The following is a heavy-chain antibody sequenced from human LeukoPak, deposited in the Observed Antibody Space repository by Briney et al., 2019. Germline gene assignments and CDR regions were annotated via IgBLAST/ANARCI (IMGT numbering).Heavy chain of an antibody. J-gene: IGHJ6*02. CDR1: GGSISSYY. D-gene: IGHD6-13*01. V-gene: IGHV4-59*01. Sequence: SETLSLTCAVYGGSISSYYWSWIQQPPGKGLEWIGYIYYSGSTNYNPSLKSRVTISVDTSKNQFSLKLSSVTAADTAVYYCARLTSSSWYGNYYYGMDVWGQGTTVTVSS. CDR2: IYYSGST. CDR3: ARLTSSSWYGNYYYGMDV.